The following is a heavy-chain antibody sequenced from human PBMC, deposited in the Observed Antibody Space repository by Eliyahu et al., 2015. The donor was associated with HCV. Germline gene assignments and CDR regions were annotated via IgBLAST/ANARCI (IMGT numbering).Heavy chain of an antibody. D-gene: IGHD2-15*01. J-gene: IGHJ2*01. CDR2: IGTAGDT. V-gene: IGHV3-13*01. CDR3: VREVGCSGGCCTTYYCHFDL. Sequence: EVQLVESGGGLVQPGGSLRLSCAASGFSFSNSDMHWVRQVTGKGLEWVSAIGTAGDTYYSGSVKGRFIISRENAENSLYLQMNSLRAGDTAVYYCVREVGCSGGCCTTYYCHFDLWGRGTLVTVSS. CDR1: GFSFSNSD.